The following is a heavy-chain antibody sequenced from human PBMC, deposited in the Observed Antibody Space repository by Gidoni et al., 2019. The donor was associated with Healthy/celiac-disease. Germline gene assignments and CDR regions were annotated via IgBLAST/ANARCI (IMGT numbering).Heavy chain of an antibody. D-gene: IGHD1-26*01. CDR2: IIPIFGTA. V-gene: IGHV1-69*01. J-gene: IGHJ3*02. CDR3: ARDRRELRQSAAFDI. Sequence: VQLVQSGAAVKKPGSSVQVSCTASGGTFSRYAIRWVRQAPGHGLEWMGGIIPIFGTANYAQKVQGRVTITADESTSTAYMELSSLRSEDTAVCYCARDRRELRQSAAFDIWGQGTMVTVSS. CDR1: GGTFSRYA.